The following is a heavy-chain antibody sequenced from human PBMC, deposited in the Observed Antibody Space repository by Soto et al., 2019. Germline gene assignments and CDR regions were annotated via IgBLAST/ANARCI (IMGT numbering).Heavy chain of an antibody. Sequence: QVQLVQSGAEVKKPGSSVKVSCKASGGTFSSYTISWVRQAPGQGLEWMGRIIPILGIANYAQKFQGRVTITADKSTSTAYIELSSLRSEDTAVYYCARDTYYYYMDVWGKGTTVTVSS. CDR3: ARDTYYYYMDV. V-gene: IGHV1-69*08. CDR2: IIPILGIA. CDR1: GGTFSSYT. J-gene: IGHJ6*03.